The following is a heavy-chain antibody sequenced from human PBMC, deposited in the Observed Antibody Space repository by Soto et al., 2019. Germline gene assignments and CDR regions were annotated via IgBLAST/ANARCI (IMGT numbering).Heavy chain of an antibody. CDR1: GGSISSGGYY. V-gene: IGHV4-31*03. J-gene: IGHJ5*02. Sequence: QVQLQESGPGLVKPSQTLSLTCTVSGGSISSGGYYWSWIRQHPGKGLERIGYIYYSGSTYYNPSLKSRVTISVDTSKNQFSLKLSSVTAADTAVYYCAGRLHGDYPSWFDPWGQGTLVTVSS. CDR2: IYYSGST. CDR3: AGRLHGDYPSWFDP. D-gene: IGHD4-17*01.